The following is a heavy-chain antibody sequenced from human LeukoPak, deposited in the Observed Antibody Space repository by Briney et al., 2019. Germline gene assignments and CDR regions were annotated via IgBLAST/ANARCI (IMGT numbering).Heavy chain of an antibody. CDR2: IKQDESDK. J-gene: IGHJ6*02. V-gene: IGHV3-7*05. Sequence: PGGYLRLSCAASRFTFSNYWMSWVRQAPGKGLEWVASIKQDESDKYYVGSVKGRFTISRDNAKKSLCLQMNGLRAEDAAVYYCAKGQFAIYTYAMDVWGQGTTVTVSS. D-gene: IGHD3-3*01. CDR1: RFTFSNYW. CDR3: AKGQFAIYTYAMDV.